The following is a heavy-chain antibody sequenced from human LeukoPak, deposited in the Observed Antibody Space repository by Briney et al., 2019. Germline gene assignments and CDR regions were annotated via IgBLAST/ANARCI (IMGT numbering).Heavy chain of an antibody. CDR2: LKPDESEK. Sequence: GGSLRLSCEGSGFTFSNAWMTWVRQAPGKGLEWVASLKPDESEKYYVDSVKGRFTISRHNAQKSLFLQMTSLRAEDTGVYYCARDSRGYSYGPNTDYWGQGTLVTVSS. J-gene: IGHJ4*02. D-gene: IGHD5-18*01. CDR1: GFTFSNAW. V-gene: IGHV3-7*01. CDR3: ARDSRGYSYGPNTDY.